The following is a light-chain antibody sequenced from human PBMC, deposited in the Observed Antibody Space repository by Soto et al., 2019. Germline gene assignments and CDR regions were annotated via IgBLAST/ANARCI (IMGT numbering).Light chain of an antibody. Sequence: QSVLTQPPSVSGAPGQRVTISCTGSSSNIGARYDVHWYQQLPGTAPKLLIYGNSNRPSGVPDRFSGSKSDTSASLAITGLQAEDEADYYCQSYDTSLSGSVFGGGTKLTVL. V-gene: IGLV1-40*01. CDR1: SSNIGARYD. CDR3: QSYDTSLSGSV. J-gene: IGLJ2*01. CDR2: GNS.